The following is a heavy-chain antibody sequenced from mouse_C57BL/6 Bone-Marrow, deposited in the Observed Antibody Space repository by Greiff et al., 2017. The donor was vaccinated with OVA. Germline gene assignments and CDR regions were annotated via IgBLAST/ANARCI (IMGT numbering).Heavy chain of an antibody. J-gene: IGHJ4*01. V-gene: IGHV5-6*01. CDR2: ISSGGSYT. CDR1: GFTFSSYG. CDR3: ARVYYGSSPYYAMDY. Sequence: EVKLQESGGDLVKPGGSLKLSCAASGFTFSSYGMSWVRQTPDKRLEWVATISSGGSYTYYPDSVKGRFTISRDNAKNTLYLQMSSLKSEDTAMYYCARVYYGSSPYYAMDYWGQGTSVTVSS. D-gene: IGHD1-1*01.